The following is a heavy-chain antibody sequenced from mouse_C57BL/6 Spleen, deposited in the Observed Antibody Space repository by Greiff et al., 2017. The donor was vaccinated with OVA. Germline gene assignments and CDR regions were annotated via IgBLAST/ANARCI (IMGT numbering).Heavy chain of an antibody. CDR2: INPSNGGT. D-gene: IGHD2-2*01. Sequence: QVQLQQPGTELVKPGASVKLSCKASGYTFTSYWMHWVKQRPGQGLEWIGNINPSNGGTNYNEKFKSKATLTVDKSSSTAYMQLSSLTSEDSAVYYCGREGVSTMVTTDRAWFAYGGQGTLVTVSA. V-gene: IGHV1-53*01. CDR1: GYTFTSYW. J-gene: IGHJ3*01. CDR3: GREGVSTMVTTDRAWFAY.